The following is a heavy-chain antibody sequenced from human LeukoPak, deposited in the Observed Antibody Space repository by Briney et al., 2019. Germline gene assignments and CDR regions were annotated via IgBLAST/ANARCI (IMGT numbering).Heavy chain of an antibody. CDR1: GFTFSSYS. CDR2: ISSSSSYI. CDR3: ARAWGGGGYYFDY. D-gene: IGHD3-16*01. J-gene: IGHJ4*02. Sequence: GGSLRLSCAASGFTFSSYSMNWVRQAPGKGLEWVSSISSSSSYIYYADSVKGRFTISRDSAKNSLYLQMNSLRAEDTAVYYCARAWGGGGYYFDYWGQGTLVTVSS. V-gene: IGHV3-21*01.